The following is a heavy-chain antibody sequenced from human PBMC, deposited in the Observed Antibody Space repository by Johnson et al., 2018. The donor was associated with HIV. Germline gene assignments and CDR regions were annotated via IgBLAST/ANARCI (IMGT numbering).Heavy chain of an antibody. CDR2: TSYDGSNK. D-gene: IGHD2-8*02. Sequence: QVQLVESGGGLVQPGGSLRLSCAASGFTFDYYAMHWVRQAPGKGLEWVAVTSYDGSNKYYADSVKGRFTISRDNSKNTLYLQMNSLRAEDTAVYYCAKSGLFVLVVYAPDVLDIWGQGTMVTVSS. V-gene: IGHV3-30*18. CDR1: GFTFDYYA. CDR3: AKSGLFVLVVYAPDVLDI. J-gene: IGHJ3*02.